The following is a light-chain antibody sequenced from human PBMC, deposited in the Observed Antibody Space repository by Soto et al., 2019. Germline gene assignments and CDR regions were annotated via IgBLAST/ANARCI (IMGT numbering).Light chain of an antibody. J-gene: IGKJ5*01. V-gene: IGKV3-20*01. Sequence: EIVLTQSPGTLSLSPGDSAALSCRASESVASNYLAWYQQKRGQAPRLLIYTASTRATGIPDRFSGSGSGTDFTLTISRLEPEDFAVYYCQQYGSSLFTFGQGTRLEIK. CDR1: ESVASNY. CDR2: TAS. CDR3: QQYGSSLFT.